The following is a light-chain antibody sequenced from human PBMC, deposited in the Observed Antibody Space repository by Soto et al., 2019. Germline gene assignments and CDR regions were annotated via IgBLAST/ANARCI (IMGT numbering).Light chain of an antibody. CDR3: SSYAGSNNLGV. CDR1: SSDVGGYNY. Sequence: QSVLTQPPSASGSPGQSVTISCTGTSSDVGGYNYVSWYQQRPGKAPKLMIYEVSKRPSGVPDRFSGSKSGNTASLTVSGLQDEDEADYYCSSYAGSNNLGVFGTGTKVTVL. CDR2: EVS. J-gene: IGLJ1*01. V-gene: IGLV2-8*01.